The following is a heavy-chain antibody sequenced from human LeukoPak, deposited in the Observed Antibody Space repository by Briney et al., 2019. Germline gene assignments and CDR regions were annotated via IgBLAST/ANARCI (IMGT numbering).Heavy chain of an antibody. Sequence: GESLKISCKGSGYSFTSYWIGWVRQMPGKGLEWMGIIYPGDSDTRYSPSFQGQVTISADKSISTAYLQWSSLKASDTAMYYCARSIAVAGIGGNFDYWGQGTLVTVSS. CDR3: ARSIAVAGIGGNFDY. V-gene: IGHV5-51*01. CDR2: IYPGDSDT. J-gene: IGHJ4*02. D-gene: IGHD6-19*01. CDR1: GYSFTSYW.